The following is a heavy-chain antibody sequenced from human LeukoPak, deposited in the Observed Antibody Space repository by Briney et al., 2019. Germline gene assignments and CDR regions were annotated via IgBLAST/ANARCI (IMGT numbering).Heavy chain of an antibody. D-gene: IGHD4-17*01. CDR1: GFTFNKYG. V-gene: IGHV3-23*01. CDR2: ISGSGGST. Sequence: PGGSLRLSCAASGFTFNKYGMSWVRQAPGKGLEWVSSISGSGGSTYYADSVKGRFTISRDNSKNTLYLQMNSLRAEDTAVYYCARKWDTVTFDYWGQGTLVTVSS. CDR3: ARKWDTVTFDY. J-gene: IGHJ4*02.